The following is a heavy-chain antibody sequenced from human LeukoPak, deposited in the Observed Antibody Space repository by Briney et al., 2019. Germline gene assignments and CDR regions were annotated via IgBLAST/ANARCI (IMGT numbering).Heavy chain of an antibody. J-gene: IGHJ4*02. CDR1: GFTFSTYS. Sequence: GGSLRLSCAASGFTFSTYSMNWVRQAPGKGLEWVSSITRSSYIYYADSVKGRFTISRDNARNSLWLQMNSLRAEDTAVYYCAKDLAYIWEPVHFDYWGQGTLVTVSS. V-gene: IGHV3-21*01. D-gene: IGHD1-26*01. CDR3: AKDLAYIWEPVHFDY. CDR2: ITRSSYI.